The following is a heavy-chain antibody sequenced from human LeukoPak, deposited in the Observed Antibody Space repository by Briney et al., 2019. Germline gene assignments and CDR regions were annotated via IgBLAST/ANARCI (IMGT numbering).Heavy chain of an antibody. J-gene: IGHJ4*02. D-gene: IGHD2-2*01. CDR1: GGSISSYY. CDR2: ISSNGGST. Sequence: ETLSLTCTVSGGSISSYYRSWIRQPPGKGLEYVSAISSNGGSTYYADSVKGRFTISRDNSKNTLYLQMSSLRAEDTAVYYCVKEGSIVVVPAAMGSYFDYWGQGTLVTVSS. CDR3: VKEGSIVVVPAAMGSYFDY. V-gene: IGHV3-64D*09.